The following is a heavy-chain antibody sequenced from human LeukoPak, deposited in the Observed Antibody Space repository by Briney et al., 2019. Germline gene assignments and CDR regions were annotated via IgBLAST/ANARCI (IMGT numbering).Heavy chain of an antibody. CDR2: INSDGSST. CDR1: GFTFSSYW. V-gene: IGHV3-74*01. J-gene: IGHJ4*02. Sequence: GGPLRLSCAASGFTFSSYWVHWVRQAPGKGLVWVSRINSDGSSTSYADSVKGRFTISRDNAKNTLYLQMNSLRAEDTAVYYCARGEAVYAVAEYYFDYWGQGTLVTVSS. D-gene: IGHD6-19*01. CDR3: ARGEAVYAVAEYYFDY.